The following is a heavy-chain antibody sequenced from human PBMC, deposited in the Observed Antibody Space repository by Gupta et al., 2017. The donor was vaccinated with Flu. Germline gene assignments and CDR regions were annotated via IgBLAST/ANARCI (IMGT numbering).Heavy chain of an antibody. CDR2: ISSSSSYI. CDR1: GFTFSTYS. J-gene: IGHJ4*02. Sequence: EVHLEESGGGLVKPGGSLRLSCAASGFTFSTYSMAWVRQAPGKWLEWVSSISSSSSYIYYADSVKGRFTISRDNADNSLYLRMNSLRAEDTAVYYCARDFAVNHPYDSWGQGTLVTVSS. CDR3: ARDFAVNHPYDS. V-gene: IGHV3-21*01. D-gene: IGHD3-3*01.